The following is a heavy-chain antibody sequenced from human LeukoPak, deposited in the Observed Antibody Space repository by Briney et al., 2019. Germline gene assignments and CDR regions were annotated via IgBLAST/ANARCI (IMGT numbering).Heavy chain of an antibody. CDR1: GFTFSSYA. D-gene: IGHD3-22*01. Sequence: PGGSLRPSCAASGFTFSSYAMSWVRQAPGKGLEWVSAISGSGGSTYYADSVKGRFTISRDNSKNTLYLQMNSLRAEDTAVYYCAKPSMIVVVITHFDYWGQGTLVTVSS. CDR3: AKPSMIVVVITHFDY. J-gene: IGHJ4*02. V-gene: IGHV3-23*01. CDR2: ISGSGGST.